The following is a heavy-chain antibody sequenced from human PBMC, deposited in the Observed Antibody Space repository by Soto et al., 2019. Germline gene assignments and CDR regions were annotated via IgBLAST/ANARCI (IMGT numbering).Heavy chain of an antibody. Sequence: ASVKVSCKASGYTFTNYNLHWVRQAPGQGPEWLGIIRPNGARAEYAPRFRGRVTMTRDTSTGTVYMELTSLRSDDTAVYFCASEPSESYYFDYWGQGTLVTVSS. D-gene: IGHD3-10*01. CDR3: ASEPSESYYFDY. V-gene: IGHV1-46*01. J-gene: IGHJ4*02. CDR1: GYTFTNYN. CDR2: IRPNGARA.